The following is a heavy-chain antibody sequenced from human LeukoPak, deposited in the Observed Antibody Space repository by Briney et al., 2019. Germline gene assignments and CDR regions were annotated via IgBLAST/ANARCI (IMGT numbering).Heavy chain of an antibody. CDR3: ATPHPLYSSSWNYYYYGMDV. J-gene: IGHJ6*02. V-gene: IGHV1-24*01. Sequence: ASVKVSCKVSGYTLTELSMHWVRQAPGKGLEWMGGFDPEDGETIYAQKFQGRVTMTEDTSTDTAYMELSSLRSEDTAAYYCATPHPLYSSSWNYYYYGMDVWGQGTTVTVSS. D-gene: IGHD6-13*01. CDR2: FDPEDGET. CDR1: GYTLTELS.